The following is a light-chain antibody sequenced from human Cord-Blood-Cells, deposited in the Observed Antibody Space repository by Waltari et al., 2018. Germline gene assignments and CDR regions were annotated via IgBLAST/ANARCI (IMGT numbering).Light chain of an antibody. CDR2: WAS. V-gene: IGKV4-1*01. J-gene: IGKJ1*01. Sequence: DIVMTQSPDSLAVSLGERATINCKSSQSVLYSSNNKNYLAWYQQKPGQPPKLLIYWASTRESGVPDLFSGSGSRTDFTLTISSLQAEDVAVYYCQQYYSTPWTFGQGTKVEIK. CDR3: QQYYSTPWT. CDR1: QSVLYSSNNKNY.